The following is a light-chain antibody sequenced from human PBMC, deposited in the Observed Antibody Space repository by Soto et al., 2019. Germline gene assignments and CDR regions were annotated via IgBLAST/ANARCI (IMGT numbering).Light chain of an antibody. CDR2: KAS. CDR3: QHYNRYSET. J-gene: IGKJ1*01. V-gene: IGKV1-5*03. Sequence: SHKPEYPPTLSDAVGDTVTITCRASQTISSWLAWYQQKPGKAPKLLIYKASTLRSGVPSRFSGSGSGTEFTLTISSLQHDDFATYYCQHYNRYSETFGQGTKLEIK. CDR1: QTISSW.